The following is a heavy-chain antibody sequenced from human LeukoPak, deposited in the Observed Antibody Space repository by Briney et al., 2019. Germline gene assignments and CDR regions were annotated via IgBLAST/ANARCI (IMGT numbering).Heavy chain of an antibody. J-gene: IGHJ5*02. V-gene: IGHV5-10-1*01. CDR2: INPSDSYK. Sequence: GEFLKISWKGSGYNFTGYWISLVRQVPGKGLEWMGSINPSDSYKNYSKSFQGHVTISADKSISTAYLQWSSLQAPDTAMYYCARHNYGSGRKPQRTWNNWFDPWGQGTLVTVSS. D-gene: IGHD3-10*01. CDR1: GYNFTGYW. CDR3: ARHNYGSGRKPQRTWNNWFDP.